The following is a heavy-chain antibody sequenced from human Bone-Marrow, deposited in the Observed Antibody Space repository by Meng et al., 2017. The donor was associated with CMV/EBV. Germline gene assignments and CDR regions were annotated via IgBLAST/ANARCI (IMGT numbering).Heavy chain of an antibody. CDR3: ARARYCSSTSCYIRYYYYGMDV. V-gene: IGHV4-34*01. Sequence: SETLSLTCAVYGGSFSGYYWSWIRQPPGKGLEWNGEINHSGSTNYNPSLKSRVTISVDTSKNQFSLKLSSVTAADTAVYYCARARYCSSTSCYIRYYYYGMDVWGQGTTVTVSS. J-gene: IGHJ6*02. CDR1: GGSFSGYY. D-gene: IGHD2-2*02. CDR2: INHSGST.